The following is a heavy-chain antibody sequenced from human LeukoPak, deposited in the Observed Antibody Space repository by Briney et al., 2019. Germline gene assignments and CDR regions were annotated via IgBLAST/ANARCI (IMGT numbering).Heavy chain of an antibody. V-gene: IGHV3-21*01. CDR1: GFTVSSDY. J-gene: IGHJ6*04. Sequence: PGGSLRLSCAASGFTVSSDYMNWVRQAPGKGLEWVSSISSSSTYIYYADSVKGRFTISRDNAKNSLYLQMNSLRAEDTAVYYCARYISWWDVWGKGTTVTISS. CDR2: ISSSSTYI. D-gene: IGHD6-13*01. CDR3: ARYISWWDV.